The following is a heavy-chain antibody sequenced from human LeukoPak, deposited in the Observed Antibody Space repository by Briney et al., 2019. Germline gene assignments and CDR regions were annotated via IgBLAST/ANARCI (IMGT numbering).Heavy chain of an antibody. D-gene: IGHD1-14*01. CDR3: AREGRRSGNFDY. J-gene: IGHJ4*02. CDR2: ISSSSSYI. Sequence: PGGSLRLSCAASGFTFSTYTINWVRQAPGKGLEWVSSISSSSSYIYYADSVKGRFTISRDNAKNSLYLQMNSLRAEDTAVYYCAREGRRSGNFDYWGQGTLVTVSS. CDR1: GFTFSTYT. V-gene: IGHV3-21*01.